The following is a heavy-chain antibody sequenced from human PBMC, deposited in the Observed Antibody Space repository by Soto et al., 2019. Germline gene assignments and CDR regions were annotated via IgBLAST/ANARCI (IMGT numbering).Heavy chain of an antibody. CDR3: ARDEYETGDYYGSGSYSC. CDR1: GGSISSYY. D-gene: IGHD3-10*01. CDR2: IYTSGST. Sequence: QVQLQESGPGLVKPSETLSLTCTVSGGSISSYYWSWIRQPAGKGLEWIGRIYTSGSTNYNPSLKSRVTMSVDTSKNQFSLKLSSVTAADTAVYYCARDEYETGDYYGSGSYSCWGQGTLVTVSS. V-gene: IGHV4-4*07. J-gene: IGHJ4*02.